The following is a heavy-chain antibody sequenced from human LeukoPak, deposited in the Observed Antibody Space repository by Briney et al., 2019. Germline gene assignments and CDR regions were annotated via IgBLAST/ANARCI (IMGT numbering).Heavy chain of an antibody. J-gene: IGHJ4*02. CDR1: GFTFSTYG. CDR2: IQFDASEK. D-gene: IGHD6-19*01. V-gene: IGHV3-30*02. CDR3: AKDVVGQQWPENY. Sequence: GGSLRLSCTASGFTFSTYGIHWVRQAPGKGLEWVAFIQFDASEKYYVDSVEGRFTISRDNSKNSLYLQMNSLRGEDTAVYYCAKDVVGQQWPENYWGQGTLVTVSS.